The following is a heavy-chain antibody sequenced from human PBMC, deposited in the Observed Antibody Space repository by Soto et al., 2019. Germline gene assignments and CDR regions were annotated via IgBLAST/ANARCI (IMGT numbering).Heavy chain of an antibody. D-gene: IGHD3-10*01. CDR1: GGSISSGGYS. Sequence: PSETLSLTCAFSGGSISSGGYSLSWIRQPPGKGLEWIGYIYHSGSTYYNPSLKSRVTISVDTSKNQFSLKLNSMTAADTAVYYCARHNYGSGSTYFDYWGQGTLVTVSS. CDR3: ARHNYGSGSTYFDY. CDR2: IYHSGST. V-gene: IGHV4-30-2*01. J-gene: IGHJ4*02.